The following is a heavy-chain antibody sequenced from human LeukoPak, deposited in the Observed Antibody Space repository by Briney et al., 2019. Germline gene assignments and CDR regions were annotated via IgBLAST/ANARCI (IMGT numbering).Heavy chain of an antibody. Sequence: GGSLRLSCAASGFTFSSYWMSWVRQAPGKGLEGVARMNQDGSDKNYVDSVKGRFTISRDNAKNSLYLQMNSLRAEDTAVYYCARALNREGAFDIWGQGTMVTVSS. CDR1: GFTFSSYW. CDR3: ARALNREGAFDI. CDR2: MNQDGSDK. J-gene: IGHJ3*02. V-gene: IGHV3-7*01. D-gene: IGHD1-14*01.